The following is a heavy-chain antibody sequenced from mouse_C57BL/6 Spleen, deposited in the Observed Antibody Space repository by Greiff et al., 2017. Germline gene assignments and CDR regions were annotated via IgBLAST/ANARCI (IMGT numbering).Heavy chain of an antibody. CDR3: TRGGGYYDAMDY. CDR2: IDPETGGT. J-gene: IGHJ4*01. CDR1: GYTFTDYE. V-gene: IGHV1-15*01. Sequence: QVQLQQSGAELVRPGASVTLSCKASGYTFTDYEMHWVKQTPVHGLEWIGAIDPETGGTAYNQKFKGKAILTADKSSSTAYMELRSLTSEDSAVYYCTRGGGYYDAMDYWGQGTSVTGSS. D-gene: IGHD2-2*01.